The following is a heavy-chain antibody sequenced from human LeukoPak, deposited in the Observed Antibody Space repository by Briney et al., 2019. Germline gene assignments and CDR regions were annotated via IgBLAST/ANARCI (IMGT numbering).Heavy chain of an antibody. CDR2: IYYSGST. D-gene: IGHD3-3*01. CDR1: GGSISSSSYY. Sequence: SETLSLTCTVSGGSISSSSYYWGWIRQPPGKGLEWIGSIYYSGSTYYNPSLKSRVTISVDTSKNQFSLKLNSVTAADTAVYYCARHLWSGYYTVDYWGQGTLVTVSS. J-gene: IGHJ4*02. V-gene: IGHV4-39*01. CDR3: ARHLWSGYYTVDY.